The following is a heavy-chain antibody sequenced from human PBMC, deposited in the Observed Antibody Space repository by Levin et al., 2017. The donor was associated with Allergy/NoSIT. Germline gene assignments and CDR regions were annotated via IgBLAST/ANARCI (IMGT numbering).Heavy chain of an antibody. CDR2: LSDSGDSR. CDR3: AKSLGLRGSSYNWFDP. J-gene: IGHJ5*02. Sequence: GESLKISCVVSGFTLNSYAMSWVRQAPGKGLEWVSSLSDSGDSRYYADSVKGRFTVSGDNSKNTLFLQMNSLRAEDTALYYCAKSLGLRGSSYNWFDPWGQGTLVTVSS. CDR1: GFTLNSYA. D-gene: IGHD3-16*01. V-gene: IGHV3-23*01.